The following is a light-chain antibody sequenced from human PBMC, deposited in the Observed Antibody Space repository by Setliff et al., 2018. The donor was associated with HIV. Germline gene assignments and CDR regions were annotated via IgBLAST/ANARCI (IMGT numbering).Light chain of an antibody. CDR2: EVS. V-gene: IGLV2-11*01. CDR1: SSDVGTYNY. CDR3: CSYTSSSTYV. J-gene: IGLJ1*01. Sequence: QSALAQPRSVSGSPGQSVTISCTGTSSDVGTYNYVSWYQQHPGKAPKLMIFEVSKRPSGVPDRFSGSKSGNTASLTISGLQAEDEADYYCCSYTSSSTYVFGTGTKVTVL.